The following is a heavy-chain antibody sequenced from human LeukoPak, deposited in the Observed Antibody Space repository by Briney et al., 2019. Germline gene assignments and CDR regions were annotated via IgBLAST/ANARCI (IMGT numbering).Heavy chain of an antibody. CDR1: GGSFSGFY. Sequence: PSETLSLTCVVYGGSFSGFYWSWIRQPPGKGLEWIGEINHSGGTNYNPSLKSRVAISLDTTKTQFSLKLTSVTAADTAVYYCARGDVSLYSSTWYGYYFDYWGQGTLVTVSS. CDR3: ARGDVSLYSSTWYGYYFDY. J-gene: IGHJ4*02. D-gene: IGHD6-13*01. V-gene: IGHV4-34*01. CDR2: INHSGGT.